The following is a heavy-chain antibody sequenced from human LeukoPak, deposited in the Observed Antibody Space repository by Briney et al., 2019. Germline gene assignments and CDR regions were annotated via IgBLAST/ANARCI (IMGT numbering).Heavy chain of an antibody. CDR3: ARVTGSFSHDY. CDR2: ITTTSSYV. V-gene: IGHV3-21*01. J-gene: IGHJ4*02. Sequence: GGSLRLSCAASGFTFSSYTMNWVRQAPGKGPEWVSSITTTSSYVYYADSVKGRFTISRDNAKNSLYLQMNSLGAEDTAVYYCARVTGSFSHDYWGQGTLVTVSS. D-gene: IGHD1-26*01. CDR1: GFTFSSYT.